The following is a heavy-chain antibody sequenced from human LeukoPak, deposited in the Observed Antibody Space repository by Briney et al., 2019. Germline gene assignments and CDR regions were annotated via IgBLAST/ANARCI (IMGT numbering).Heavy chain of an antibody. CDR2: ISAYNGNT. CDR3: ARVPSGGPFDY. J-gene: IGHJ4*01. Sequence: ASVKVSCKASGYSFTGYGISWVRQAPGQGLEWMGWISAYNGNTNYAQRLQGRVTMTTDTSTSTAYMELRSLTSDDTAVYYCARVPSGGPFDYWGHGTLVTVSS. V-gene: IGHV1-18*01. D-gene: IGHD2-15*01. CDR1: GYSFTGYG.